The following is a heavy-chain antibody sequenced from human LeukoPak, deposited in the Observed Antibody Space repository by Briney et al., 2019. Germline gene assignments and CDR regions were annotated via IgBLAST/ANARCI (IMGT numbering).Heavy chain of an antibody. D-gene: IGHD2-2*01. Sequence: SQTLSLTCAISGETVSSNRAAWTWIRQSPSRGLEWLGRTYYRSKWSNDYALSVKSRITINPDTSKNQFSLQLKFVTPEDTAVYYCATLVGDQVVYWRQGTLVTVSS. CDR2: TYYRSKWSN. CDR3: ATLVGDQVVY. J-gene: IGHJ4*02. CDR1: GETVSSNRAA. V-gene: IGHV6-1*01.